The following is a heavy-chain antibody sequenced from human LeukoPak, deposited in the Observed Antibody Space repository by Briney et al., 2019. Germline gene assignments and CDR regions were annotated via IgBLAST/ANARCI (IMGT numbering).Heavy chain of an antibody. D-gene: IGHD6-19*01. CDR1: GYTCTNSG. CDR3: ARGTVSGGSPFDY. V-gene: IGHV1-18*01. CDR2: ISAYNGDT. J-gene: IGHJ4*02. Sequence: ASVNLSCKASGYTCTNSGISWVRQAPGQGHEWMGWISAYNGDTNYAQNLQGRVTMTTDTPTGTAHMELRSLRSGDTAVYYCARGTVSGGSPFDYWGQGTLVTVSS.